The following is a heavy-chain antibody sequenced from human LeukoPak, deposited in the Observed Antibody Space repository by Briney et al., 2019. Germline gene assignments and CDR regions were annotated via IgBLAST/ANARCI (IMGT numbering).Heavy chain of an antibody. CDR3: AKGKIAASGFFDS. CDR1: GFTFSSYA. V-gene: IGHV3-23*01. J-gene: IGHJ4*02. CDR2: ISGIGGST. Sequence: GGSLRLSCAASGFTFSSYAMSWVRQAPGKGLEWVSAISGIGGSTYYAHSVKGRFTISRDNSKNTLYLQMNSLRAEDTAVYYCAKGKIAASGFFDSWGQGTLVTVSS. D-gene: IGHD6-13*01.